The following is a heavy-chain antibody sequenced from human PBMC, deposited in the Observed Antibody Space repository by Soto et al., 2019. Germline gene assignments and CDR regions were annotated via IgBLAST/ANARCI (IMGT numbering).Heavy chain of an antibody. D-gene: IGHD4-17*01. J-gene: IGHJ6*02. V-gene: IGHV3-30-3*01. CDR1: GFTFNIYA. CDR3: AREDDYGYRYINYDLDV. Sequence: SLRLSCAASGFTFNIYALHWVRQAPGKGLEWVAVISFDGTKKYYSDSVKGRFTISRDNLKNTLYLQMNNLRVEDAALYFCAREDDYGYRYINYDLDVWGQGTTVTVSS. CDR2: ISFDGTKK.